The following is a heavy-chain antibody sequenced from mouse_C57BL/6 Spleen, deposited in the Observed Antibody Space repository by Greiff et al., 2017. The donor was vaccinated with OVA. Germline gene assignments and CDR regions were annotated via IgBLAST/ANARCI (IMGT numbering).Heavy chain of an antibody. CDR3: ARGTTVVEGFDV. J-gene: IGHJ1*03. D-gene: IGHD1-1*01. CDR2: INPNNGGT. CDR1: GYTFTDYY. V-gene: IGHV1-26*01. Sequence: EVQLQQSGPELVKPGASVKISCKASGYTFTDYYMNWVKQSHGKSLEWIGDINPNNGGTSYNQKFKGKATLTVDKSSSTAYMELRSLTSEDSAVYYCARGTTVVEGFDVWGTGTTVTVSS.